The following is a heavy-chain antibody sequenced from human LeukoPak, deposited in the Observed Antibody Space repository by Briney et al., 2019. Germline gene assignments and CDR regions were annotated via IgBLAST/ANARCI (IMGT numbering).Heavy chain of an antibody. Sequence: QAGGSLRLSCTASGFTFGDYAMSWVRQAPGKGLEWVGFIRSKAYGGTTEYAASVKGRFTISRDDSKSIAYLQMNSLKTEDTAVYYCTRTYYYGSGSYWTSQHWGQGTLVTVSS. V-gene: IGHV3-49*04. CDR1: GFTFGDYA. CDR2: IRSKAYGGTT. J-gene: IGHJ1*01. D-gene: IGHD3-10*01. CDR3: TRTYYYGSGSYWTSQH.